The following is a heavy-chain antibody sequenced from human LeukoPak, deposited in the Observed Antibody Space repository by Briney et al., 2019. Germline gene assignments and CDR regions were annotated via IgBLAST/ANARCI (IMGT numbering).Heavy chain of an antibody. CDR1: GGSISSGGYS. Sequence: SQTLSLTCAVSGGSISSGGYSWSWIRQPPGKGLEWIGYIYHSGSTYHNPSLKSRVTISVDRSKNQFSLELNSVTAADTAVYYCARGGYDYVWGTNWGFDYWGQGTLVTVSS. CDR2: IYHSGST. J-gene: IGHJ4*02. CDR3: ARGGYDYVWGTNWGFDY. D-gene: IGHD3-16*01. V-gene: IGHV4-30-2*01.